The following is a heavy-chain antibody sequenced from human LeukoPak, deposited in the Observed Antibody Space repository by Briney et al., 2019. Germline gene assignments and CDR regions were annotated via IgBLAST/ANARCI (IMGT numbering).Heavy chain of an antibody. J-gene: IGHJ4*02. V-gene: IGHV4-59*01. CDR1: GGLISSYY. CDR2: IYYSGST. Sequence: PSETLSPPCTVSGGLISSYYWSWIRQPPAKGLEWIGDIYYSGSTNYNPSLQSRVTISVDSSKNQFSLKLSSVTAADTAVYYWASTLYSGSYYLTQRDYWGQGTLVTVSS. CDR3: ASTLYSGSYYLTQRDY. D-gene: IGHD1-26*01.